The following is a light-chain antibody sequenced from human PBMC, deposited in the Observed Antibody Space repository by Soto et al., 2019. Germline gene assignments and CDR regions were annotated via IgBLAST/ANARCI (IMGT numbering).Light chain of an antibody. J-gene: IGKJ4*01. V-gene: IGKV1-27*01. CDR2: AAS. CDR3: QKYNSAPL. CDR1: QGISTY. Sequence: DIQMTQSPSSLSASVGDRVTITCRASQGISTYLAWYQQKPGKVPKLLIYAASTLQSGVPSWFSGSGSGTDFTLTISSLQPEDVATYYCQKYNSAPLFGGGTKVEIK.